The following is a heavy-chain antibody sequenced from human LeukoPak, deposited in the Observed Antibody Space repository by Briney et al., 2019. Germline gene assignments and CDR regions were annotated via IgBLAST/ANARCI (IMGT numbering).Heavy chain of an antibody. Sequence: PGGSLRLSCAASGFTFSSFSMNWVRQAPGKGLEWVSYISSSSSTIYYADSVKGRFTISRDNAKNSLYLQMNSLRAEDTAVYYCARGRSSSDCWGQGTPVTVSS. D-gene: IGHD6-6*01. V-gene: IGHV3-48*01. CDR3: ARGRSSSDC. CDR2: ISSSSSTI. CDR1: GFTFSSFS. J-gene: IGHJ4*02.